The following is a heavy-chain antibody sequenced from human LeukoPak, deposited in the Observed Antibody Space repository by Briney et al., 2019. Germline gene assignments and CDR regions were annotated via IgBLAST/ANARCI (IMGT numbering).Heavy chain of an antibody. Sequence: GGSLRLSCAASGFTFSRYGMSWVRQAPGKGLEWVAVVAYDGRTQYYVDSVKGRFTISRDNAKNSLYLQMNSLRAEDTAVYYCTRAPPPIQLERPGTYDYWGQGTLVTVSS. CDR3: TRAPPPIQLERPGTYDY. CDR1: GFTFSRYG. CDR2: VAYDGRTQ. D-gene: IGHD1-1*01. J-gene: IGHJ4*02. V-gene: IGHV3-30*03.